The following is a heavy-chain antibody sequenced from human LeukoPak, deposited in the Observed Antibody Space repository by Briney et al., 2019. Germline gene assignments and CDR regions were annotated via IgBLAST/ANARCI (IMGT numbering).Heavy chain of an antibody. CDR3: ARESESYDSSGSTFKY. CDR1: GFTFSSYS. Sequence: PGGSLRLSCAASGFTFSSYSMNWVRQAPGKGLEWVSSITSSSSYIYYADSVKGRFTISRDNSKNTLYLQMNSLRAEDTAVHYCARESESYDSSGSTFKYWGQGTLVTVSS. J-gene: IGHJ4*02. CDR2: ITSSSSYI. V-gene: IGHV3-21*01. D-gene: IGHD3-22*01.